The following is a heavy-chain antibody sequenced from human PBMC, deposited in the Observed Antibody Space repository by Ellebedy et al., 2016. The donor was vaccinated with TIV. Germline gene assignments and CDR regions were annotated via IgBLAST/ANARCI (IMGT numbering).Heavy chain of an antibody. V-gene: IGHV3-23*01. CDR2: ISGSGGST. Sequence: GGSLRLXXAASGFTFSSYAMSWVRQAPGKGLEWVSTISGSGGSTYYADSVKGRFTISRDNSKNTLYLQMNSLRAEDTAVYYCAREGHRYCSSTSCYRWDAFDIWGQGTMVTVSS. D-gene: IGHD2-2*02. CDR3: AREGHRYCSSTSCYRWDAFDI. CDR1: GFTFSSYA. J-gene: IGHJ3*02.